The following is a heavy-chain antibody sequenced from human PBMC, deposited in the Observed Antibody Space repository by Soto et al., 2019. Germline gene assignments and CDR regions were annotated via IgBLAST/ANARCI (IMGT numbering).Heavy chain of an antibody. Sequence: GLLKRDPSTVAGGKIGDFAVRWVSQKTKKGMEWVSAISGSGGITYCPGSVKGRFTISRDNSKNTLYLQMNGLRAEDTAVYYCERDVGEGNLYRWSELWLQGSFVTVSS. CDR1: GGKIGDFA. D-gene: IGHD3-16*02. J-gene: IGHJ5*02. V-gene: IGHV3-23*01. CDR2: ISGSGGIT. CDR3: ERDVGEGNLYRWSEL.